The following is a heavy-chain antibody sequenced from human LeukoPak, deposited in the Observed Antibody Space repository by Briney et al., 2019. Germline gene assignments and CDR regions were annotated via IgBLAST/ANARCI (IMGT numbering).Heavy chain of an antibody. CDR3: AKPSYGDPLDAFDI. Sequence: GESLRLSCVASGFPFSAYAMSWVRQAPNKGLEWVSGIRGSGDPAYYAESVRGRFTISRDNSKSTLSLQMNSLRAEDTAVYYCAKPSYGDPLDAFDIWGQGTMVTVSS. V-gene: IGHV3-23*01. CDR2: IRGSGDPA. CDR1: GFPFSAYA. J-gene: IGHJ3*02. D-gene: IGHD4-17*01.